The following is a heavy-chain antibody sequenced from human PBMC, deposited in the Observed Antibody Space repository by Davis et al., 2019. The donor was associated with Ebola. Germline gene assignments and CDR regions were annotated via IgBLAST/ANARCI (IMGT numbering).Heavy chain of an antibody. J-gene: IGHJ6*02. CDR1: GFTFSSYG. D-gene: IGHD6-6*01. CDR3: ATSIAALYYYYGMDV. V-gene: IGHV3-33*01. Sequence: GGSLRPSCAASGFTFSSYGMHWVRQAPGKGLEWVAVIWYDGSNKYYADSVKGRFTISRDNSKNTLYLQMNSLRAEDTAVYYCATSIAALYYYYGMDVWGQGTTVTVSS. CDR2: IWYDGSNK.